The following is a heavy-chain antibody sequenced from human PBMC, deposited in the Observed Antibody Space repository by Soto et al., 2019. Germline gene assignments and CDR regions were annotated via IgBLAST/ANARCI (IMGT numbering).Heavy chain of an antibody. CDR1: GFIASTNY. D-gene: IGHD2-15*01. CDR3: ARDTPSTCDYGMDF. CDR2: TYTSGSA. Sequence: EVQLVESGGTLVQPGGSLRLSCAASGFIASTNYIFWVRQAPGKGLEWVAVTYTSGSADYADSVKSRFISPRDDSNNTLYIQMHSRRAEDTAVYYCARDTPSTCDYGMDFWGQGTTVTVSS. V-gene: IGHV3-66*01. J-gene: IGHJ6*02.